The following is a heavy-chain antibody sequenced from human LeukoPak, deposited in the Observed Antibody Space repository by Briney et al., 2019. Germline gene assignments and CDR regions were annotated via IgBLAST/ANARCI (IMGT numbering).Heavy chain of an antibody. CDR2: IIPILGIA. Sequence: SVKVSCKASGGTFSSYAISWVRQAPGQGLEWMGRIIPILGIANYAQKFQGRVTITADKSTSTAYMELSSLRAEDTAVYYCARDPRRYGDDAFDIWGQGTMVTVSS. CDR1: GGTFSSYA. D-gene: IGHD4-17*01. J-gene: IGHJ3*02. CDR3: ARDPRRYGDDAFDI. V-gene: IGHV1-69*04.